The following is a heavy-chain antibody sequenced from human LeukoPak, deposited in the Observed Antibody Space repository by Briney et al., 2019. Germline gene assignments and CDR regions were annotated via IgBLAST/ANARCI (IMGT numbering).Heavy chain of an antibody. CDR2: IYYSGST. Sequence: PSETLSLTCTVSGGSISSGGYYWSWIRQHPGKGLEWIGYIYYSGSTYYNPSLKSRVTISVDTSKNQFSLKLSSVTAADTAVYDCARARVVVAASYNWFDPWGKGTLVTVSS. D-gene: IGHD2-15*01. V-gene: IGHV4-31*03. J-gene: IGHJ5*02. CDR1: GGSISSGGYY. CDR3: ARARVVVAASYNWFDP.